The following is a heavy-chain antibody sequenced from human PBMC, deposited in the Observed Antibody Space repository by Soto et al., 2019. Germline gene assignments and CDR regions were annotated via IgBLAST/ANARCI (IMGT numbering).Heavy chain of an antibody. J-gene: IGHJ4*02. D-gene: IGHD3-22*01. Sequence: LSCTGSGFNFANYALTWVRQAPGKGLEWVGFIRGETNGGTADYAASLKGRITISRDDSKSIAYLEINSLQTEDTAVYYCTRYYYESSGYYVYWGQGTLVTVSS. V-gene: IGHV3-49*02. CDR1: GFNFANYA. CDR3: TRYYYESSGYYVY. CDR2: IRGETNGGTA.